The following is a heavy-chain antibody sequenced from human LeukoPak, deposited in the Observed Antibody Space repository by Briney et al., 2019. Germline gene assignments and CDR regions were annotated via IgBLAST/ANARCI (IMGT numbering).Heavy chain of an antibody. D-gene: IGHD3-10*01. CDR1: GFTFSSYA. V-gene: IGHV3-23*01. J-gene: IGHJ4*02. Sequence: PGGSLRLSCAASGFTFSSYAMSWVRQAPGKGLEWVSAISGSGGSTYYADSVKGRFTISRDNSKNTLYLQMNSLRAEDTAVYYCARDRRITMVRGPIDYWGQGTLVTVSS. CDR3: ARDRRITMVRGPIDY. CDR2: ISGSGGST.